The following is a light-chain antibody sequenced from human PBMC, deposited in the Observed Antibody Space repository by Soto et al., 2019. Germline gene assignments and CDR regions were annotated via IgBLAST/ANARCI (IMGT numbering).Light chain of an antibody. V-gene: IGKV3-11*01. J-gene: IGKJ1*01. Sequence: EFVLTQSPATLSLSPGEGASLSCWASQSVGTYMAWYQQKPGQAPRLLIYDASNRATGIPARFSGSGSGTDFTLTISSLEPEDFAVYYCQQRSNWPPWTFGQGTKVDIK. CDR3: QQRSNWPPWT. CDR1: QSVGTY. CDR2: DAS.